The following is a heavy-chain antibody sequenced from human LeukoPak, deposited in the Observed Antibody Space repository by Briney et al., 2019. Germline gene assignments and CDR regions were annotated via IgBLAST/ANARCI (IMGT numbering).Heavy chain of an antibody. CDR3: APVDTATHLDY. CDR2: IIGSGGST. J-gene: IGHJ4*02. V-gene: IGHV3-23*01. D-gene: IGHD5-18*01. Sequence: XXSVSSIIGSGGSTYYADSVKGRFTISRDNSKNTLYLQMNSLRAEDTAVYYFAPVDTATHLDYWGQGTLVTVSS.